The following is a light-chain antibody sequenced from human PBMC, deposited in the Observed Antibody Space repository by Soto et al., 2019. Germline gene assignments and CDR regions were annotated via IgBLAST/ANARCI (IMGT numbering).Light chain of an antibody. V-gene: IGLV2-14*01. Sequence: QSALTQPASVSGSPGQSITISCPGTSSDVGGYNYVSWYQQHPGKAPKFMIYDVSNRPSGVSNRFSGSKSGNSASLAISGLQAEDEANYYSCSYTTSNTPQLVLGPGTKVPVL. CDR2: DVS. J-gene: IGLJ1*01. CDR1: SSDVGGYNY. CDR3: CSYTTSNTPQLV.